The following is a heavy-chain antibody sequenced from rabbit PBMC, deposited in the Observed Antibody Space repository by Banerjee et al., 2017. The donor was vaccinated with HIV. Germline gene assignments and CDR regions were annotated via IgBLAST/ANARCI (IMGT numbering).Heavy chain of an antibody. Sequence: QEQLKETGGGLVQPGGSLTLSCKASGFDFSSYYMSWVRQAPGKGLEWMACVWTGGSGNTGYATWAKGRFTISKTSSTTVTLQMTSMTAADTATYFCARGSSGWGVGGYFNFWGQGTLVTVS. V-gene: IGHV1S45*01. CDR3: ARGSSGWGVGGYFNF. D-gene: IGHD4-1*01. J-gene: IGHJ4*01. CDR1: GFDFSSYYM. CDR2: VWTGGSGNT.